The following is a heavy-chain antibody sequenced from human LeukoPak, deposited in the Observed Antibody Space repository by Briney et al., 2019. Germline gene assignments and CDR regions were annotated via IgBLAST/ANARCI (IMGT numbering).Heavy chain of an antibody. J-gene: IGHJ3*02. CDR3: VRGGSFEAFDI. V-gene: IGHV4-39*01. Sequence: SETLSLTCIVSGGSISSTTYYWGWIRQPPGKRLEWIGSIYYSGNTYYNPSLKSRVTISIDTSKNQFSLKVNSVTAADTAVYYCVRGGSFEAFDIWGQGTMVTVSS. CDR2: IYYSGNT. CDR1: GGSISSTTYY. D-gene: IGHD1-26*01.